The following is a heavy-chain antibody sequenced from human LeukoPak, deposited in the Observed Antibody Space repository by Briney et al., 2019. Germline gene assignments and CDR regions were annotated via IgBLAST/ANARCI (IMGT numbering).Heavy chain of an antibody. V-gene: IGHV1-58*01. Sequence: SVKVSCKASGFTFTSSAVQWVRQARGQRLEWIGWIVLGSGNTNYAQKFQERVTITRDMSTSTAYMELSSLRSEDTAVYYCAADLAAAGTYDYWGQGTLVTVSS. CDR3: AADLAAAGTYDY. CDR2: IVLGSGNT. J-gene: IGHJ4*02. D-gene: IGHD6-13*01. CDR1: GFTFTSSA.